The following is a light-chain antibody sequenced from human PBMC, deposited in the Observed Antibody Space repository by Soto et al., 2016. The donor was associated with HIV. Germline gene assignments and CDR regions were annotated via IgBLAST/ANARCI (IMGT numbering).Light chain of an antibody. Sequence: DIQMTQSPSTLSASVGDRVTITCRASQDITTWLAWYQQKPGKPPNLLIYKASNLQNGVPSRFSGSGSGTEFTLSINSLQPDDFATYYCQQFGISLYTFGQGTKAGDQT. CDR2: KAS. CDR1: QDITTW. J-gene: IGKJ2*01. CDR3: QQFGISLYT. V-gene: IGKV1-5*03.